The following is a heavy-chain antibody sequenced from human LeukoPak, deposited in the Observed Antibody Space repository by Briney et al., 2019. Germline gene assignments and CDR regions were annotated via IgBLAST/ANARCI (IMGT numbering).Heavy chain of an antibody. D-gene: IGHD5-24*01. CDR1: GFTFSTHA. Sequence: GGSLRLSCAASGFTFSTHAMSWVRQAPGKGLEWVSSISSSSSYIYYADSVKGRFTISRDNAKNSLYLQMNSLRAEDTAVYYCAREARDGYNLDYWGQGTLVTVSS. J-gene: IGHJ4*02. V-gene: IGHV3-21*01. CDR2: ISSSSSYI. CDR3: AREARDGYNLDY.